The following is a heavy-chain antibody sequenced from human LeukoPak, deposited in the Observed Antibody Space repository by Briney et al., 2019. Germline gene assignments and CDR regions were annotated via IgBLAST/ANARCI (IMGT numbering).Heavy chain of an antibody. CDR1: GFSFSDFW. Sequence: PGGSLRLSCIASGFSFSDFWMSWVRQAPGEGLEWVAVIWYNGSRKYYAGSVKGRFSISRDNSKNTLYLQMNSLRAEDTAAYYCARDRSSRVYDFWGQGILVTVSS. CDR3: ARDRSSRVYDF. J-gene: IGHJ4*02. V-gene: IGHV3-33*08. CDR2: IWYNGSRK. D-gene: IGHD5/OR15-5a*01.